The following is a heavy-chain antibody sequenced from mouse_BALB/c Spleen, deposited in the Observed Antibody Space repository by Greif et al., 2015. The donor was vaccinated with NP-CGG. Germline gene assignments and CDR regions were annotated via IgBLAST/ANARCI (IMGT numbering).Heavy chain of an antibody. Sequence: EVKVVESGGGLVQPGGSLRLSCATSGFTFSDFYMEWVRQPPGKRLEWIAASRNKANDYTTEYSASVKGRFIVSRDTSQSILYLQMNALRAKDTAIYYCARDDGYWYFDVWGAGTTVTVSS. J-gene: IGHJ1*01. CDR1: GFTFSDFY. D-gene: IGHD1-1*02. V-gene: IGHV7-1*02. CDR3: ARDDGYWYFDV. CDR2: SRNKANDYTT.